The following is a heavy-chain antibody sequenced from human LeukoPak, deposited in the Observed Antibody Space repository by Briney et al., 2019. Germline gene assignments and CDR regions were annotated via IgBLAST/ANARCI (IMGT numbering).Heavy chain of an antibody. CDR3: ARDGVVPAAREEDYYYYYMDV. J-gene: IGHJ6*03. CDR2: IYSGGST. D-gene: IGHD2-2*01. V-gene: IGHV3-66*02. CDR1: GFTGSSNY. Sequence: GGSLRLSCAASGFTGSSNYMSWVRQAPGKGREWVSVIYSGGSTYYADSVKGRFTISRDNSKNTLYLQMNSLRAEDTAVYYWARDGVVPAAREEDYYYYYMDVWGKGTTVTVSS.